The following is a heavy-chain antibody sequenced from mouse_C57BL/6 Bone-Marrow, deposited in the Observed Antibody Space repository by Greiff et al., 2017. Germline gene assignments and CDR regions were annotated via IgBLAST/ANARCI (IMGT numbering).Heavy chain of an antibody. J-gene: IGHJ2*01. CDR1: GYSITSDY. CDR3: ASYTVVAWNFDY. Sequence: VQLKESGPGLAKPSQTLSLTCSVTGYSITSDYWNWIRKFPGNKLEYMGYISYSGSTYYNPSLKSRISITRDTSKNQYYLQLKSDATEDTATYNCASYTVVAWNFDYWGQGTTLTVSS. CDR2: ISYSGST. V-gene: IGHV3-8*01. D-gene: IGHD1-1*01.